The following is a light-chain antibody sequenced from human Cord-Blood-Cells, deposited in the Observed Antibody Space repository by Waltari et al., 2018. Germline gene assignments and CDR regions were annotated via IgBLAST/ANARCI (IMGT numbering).Light chain of an antibody. CDR3: CSYAGSYTYV. V-gene: IGLV2-11*01. Sequence: QSALTQPRPVSGSPGQSVTISCTGTSSDVGGYKHVSWYQQHPGKAPQLMIYDVSKRPSGVPDRFSGSKSGNTASLTISGLQAEDEADYYCCSYAGSYTYVFGTGTKVTVL. CDR2: DVS. J-gene: IGLJ1*01. CDR1: SSDVGGYKH.